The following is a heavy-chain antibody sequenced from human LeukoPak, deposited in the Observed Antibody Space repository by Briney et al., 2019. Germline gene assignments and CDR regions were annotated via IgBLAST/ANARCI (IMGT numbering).Heavy chain of an antibody. CDR1: GFTFSGYW. Sequence: GGSLRLSCTASGFTFSGYWTTSVRQAPGEGLGWVDNIKQDGSEKHYVDSVRGRFTISRENAKNSLYLQMNSLRAEDTAVYYCARDFYYYIDVWGKGTTVTVSS. J-gene: IGHJ6*03. V-gene: IGHV3-7*01. CDR2: IKQDGSEK. CDR3: ARDFYYYIDV.